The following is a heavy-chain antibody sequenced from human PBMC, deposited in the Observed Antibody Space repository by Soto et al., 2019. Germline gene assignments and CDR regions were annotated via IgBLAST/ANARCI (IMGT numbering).Heavy chain of an antibody. CDR2: IYYSGST. CDR1: GGSISSYY. J-gene: IGHJ6*02. Sequence: SETLSLTCTVSGGSISSYYWSWIRQPPGKGLEWIGYIYYSGSTNYNPSLKSRVTISVDTSKNQFSLKLSSVTAADTAVYYCARVHSSGLYGTDYYYYGMDVCGQGTTVTVYS. V-gene: IGHV4-59*01. CDR3: ARVHSSGLYGTDYYYYGMDV. D-gene: IGHD6-19*01.